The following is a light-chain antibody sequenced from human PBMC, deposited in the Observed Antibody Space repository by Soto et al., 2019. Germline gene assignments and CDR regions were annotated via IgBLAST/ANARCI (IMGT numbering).Light chain of an antibody. CDR1: QSINNY. J-gene: IGKJ5*01. CDR2: SAS. V-gene: IGKV1-39*01. Sequence: DIQMTQSPASLSVSVGDRVTITCRASQSINNYLNWYQQKPGQAPKLLMPSASTLERGVPSRVSPSRSRTDFTLTITNLQPDDLPTDYYQQNLSMPLTFGHGARLDIK. CDR3: QQNLSMPLT.